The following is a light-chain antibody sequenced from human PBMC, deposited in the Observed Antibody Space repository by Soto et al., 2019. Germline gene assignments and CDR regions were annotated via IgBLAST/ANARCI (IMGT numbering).Light chain of an antibody. CDR2: AAS. V-gene: IGKV1-39*01. CDR1: QSITTY. CDR3: QQSYSSFRT. Sequence: DIQMTQSPSSLSAYVGGRVTVTCRASQSITTYLNWYQQKPGKAPKLLIYAASSLQSGVPSRFSGSGSGTDFTLTITSLQPEDFATYYCQQSYSSFRTFGQGTKVDI. J-gene: IGKJ1*01.